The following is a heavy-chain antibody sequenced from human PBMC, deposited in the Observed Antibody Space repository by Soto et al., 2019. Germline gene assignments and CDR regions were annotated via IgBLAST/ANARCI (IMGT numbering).Heavy chain of an antibody. V-gene: IGHV1-18*01. CDR3: ARDPSTGDYIWGSYRLVPFDY. D-gene: IGHD3-16*02. CDR2: ISAYNGNT. Sequence: GASVKVSCKASGYTFTSYGISWVRQAPGQGLEWMGWISAYNGNTNYAQKLQGRVTMTTDTSTSTAYMELRSLRSDDTAVYYCARDPSTGDYIWGSYRLVPFDYWGQRTLVTVSS. CDR1: GYTFTSYG. J-gene: IGHJ4*02.